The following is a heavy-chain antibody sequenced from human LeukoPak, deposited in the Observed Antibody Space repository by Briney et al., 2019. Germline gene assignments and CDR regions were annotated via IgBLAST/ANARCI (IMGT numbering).Heavy chain of an antibody. CDR3: ARNSYQLLTVYDY. J-gene: IGHJ4*02. D-gene: IGHD2-2*01. V-gene: IGHV5-51*01. CDR2: IYPGDSDT. CDR1: GYTFTSYW. Sequence: GESLKISCKGSGYTFTSYWIGWVRQMPGKGLEWMGIIYPGDSDTRYSPSFQGQVTISADKSISTAYLRWSSLKASDTAMYYCARNSYQLLTVYDYWGQGTLVTVSS.